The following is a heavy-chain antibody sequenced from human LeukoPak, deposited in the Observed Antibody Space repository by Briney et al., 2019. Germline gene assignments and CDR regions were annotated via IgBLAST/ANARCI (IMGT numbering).Heavy chain of an antibody. V-gene: IGHV4-59*01. CDR2: IYYSGST. CDR1: GGSISSYY. Sequence: SETLSLTCTVSGGSISSYYWSWIRQPPGKGLEWIGYIYYSGSTNYNPSLKSRVTISVDTSKNQFSLKLSSVTAADTAVYYCARDTLNYFDYWGQGTLVTVSS. J-gene: IGHJ4*02. CDR3: ARDTLNYFDY.